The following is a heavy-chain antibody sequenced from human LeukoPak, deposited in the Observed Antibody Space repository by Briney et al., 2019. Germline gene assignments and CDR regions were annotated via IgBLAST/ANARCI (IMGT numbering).Heavy chain of an antibody. D-gene: IGHD1-26*01. Sequence: ASVKVSCKVSGYTLTELSMHWVRQAPGKGLEWMGGFDPEDGETIYAQKFQGRVTMTEDTSTDTAYMELSSLRSEDTAVYYCATPPIYSGSYYRDYWGQGTLVTVSS. CDR3: ATPPIYSGSYYRDY. V-gene: IGHV1-24*01. CDR1: GYTLTELS. J-gene: IGHJ4*02. CDR2: FDPEDGET.